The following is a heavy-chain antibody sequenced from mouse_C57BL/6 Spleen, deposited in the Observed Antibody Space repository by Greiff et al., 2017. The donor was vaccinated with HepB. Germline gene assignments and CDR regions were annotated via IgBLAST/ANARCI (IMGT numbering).Heavy chain of an antibody. CDR2: ISSGSSTI. CDR3: ARRISLAWFAY. V-gene: IGHV5-17*01. D-gene: IGHD6-2*01. Sequence: VQLKESGGGLVKPGGSLKLSCAASGFTFSDYGMHWVRQAPEKGLEWVAYISSGSSTIYYADTVKGRFTISRDNAKNTLFLQMTSLRSEDTAMYYCARRISLAWFAYWGQGTLVTVSA. J-gene: IGHJ3*01. CDR1: GFTFSDYG.